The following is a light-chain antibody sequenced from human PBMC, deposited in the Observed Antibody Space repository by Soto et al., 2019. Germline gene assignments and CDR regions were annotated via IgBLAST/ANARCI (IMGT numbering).Light chain of an antibody. V-gene: IGKV3-20*01. Sequence: EIVLTQSPGTLSLSPGERATLSCRASQSVSSSYLAWYQQKPGQAPRLLIYRTSIRATGIPDRFSGSGSGTDFTLTISRLEPDDFAVYYCQQYGSSPYTFGQGTKLEIK. CDR2: RTS. CDR3: QQYGSSPYT. CDR1: QSVSSSY. J-gene: IGKJ2*01.